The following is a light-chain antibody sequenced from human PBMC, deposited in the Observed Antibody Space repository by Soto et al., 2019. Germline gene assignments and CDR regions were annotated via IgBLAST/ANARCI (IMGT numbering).Light chain of an antibody. V-gene: IGKV3-20*01. J-gene: IGKJ1*01. CDR2: RTS. Sequence: IVMTHSPATLSVSPGERATLSFRASQSVNSNLAWYQQKPGQAPRLLIYRTSNRATGIPDRFSGSGSGTDFNLTISRLETEDFAVYWCQQYDSSPRTFGQGTKVDIK. CDR1: QSVNSN. CDR3: QQYDSSPRT.